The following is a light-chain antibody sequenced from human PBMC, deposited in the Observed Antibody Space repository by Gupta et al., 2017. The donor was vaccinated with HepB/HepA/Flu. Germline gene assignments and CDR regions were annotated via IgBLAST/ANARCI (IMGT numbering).Light chain of an antibody. CDR2: QDS. CDR3: QAWHSSTAV. CDR1: QLGDKY. V-gene: IGLV3-1*01. J-gene: IGLJ1*01. Sequence: SYDLTQPPSVSVSQGQTASITCSGDQLGDKYACWYQQKPGQSPVLVIYQDSKRPSGIPERFSGSNSGNTATLTISGTQAMDEADYYCQAWHSSTAVFGTGTKVTVL.